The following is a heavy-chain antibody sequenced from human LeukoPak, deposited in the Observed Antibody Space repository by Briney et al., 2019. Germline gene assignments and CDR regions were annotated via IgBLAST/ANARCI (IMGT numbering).Heavy chain of an antibody. CDR3: AHISSSWPDY. CDR2: ISGSGGST. D-gene: IGHD6-13*01. CDR1: GFTFSSYA. Sequence: QPGGSLRLSCAASGFTFSSYAMSWVRQAPGKGLEWVSAISGSGGSTYYADSVKGRFTISRDHSKNTLYLQMNSLRAEDTALYYCAHISSSWPDYWGQGTLVTVSS. V-gene: IGHV3-23*01. J-gene: IGHJ4*02.